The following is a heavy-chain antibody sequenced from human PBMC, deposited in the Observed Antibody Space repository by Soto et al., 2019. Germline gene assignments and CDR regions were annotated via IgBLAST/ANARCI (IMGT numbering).Heavy chain of an antibody. D-gene: IGHD4-17*01. CDR2: IWYDGSNK. CDR3: ARVPSVLRNCYGMDV. CDR1: GFTFSSYG. J-gene: IGHJ6*02. V-gene: IGHV3-33*01. Sequence: PGGSLRLSCAASGFTFSSYGTHWVRQAPGKGLEWVAVIWYDGSNKYYADSVKGRFTISRDNSKNTLYLQMNSLRAEDTAVYYCARVPSVLRNCYGMDVWGQGTTVTV.